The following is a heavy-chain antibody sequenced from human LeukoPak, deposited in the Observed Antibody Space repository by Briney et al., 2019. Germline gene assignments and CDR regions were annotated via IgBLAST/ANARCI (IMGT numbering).Heavy chain of an antibody. D-gene: IGHD6-19*01. CDR1: GFCFSSYW. Sequence: AGGSLRLSCAVSGFCFSSYWMSWVRQAPGKGLEWVANIKQDASEEYYVDFVRGRFTITRDNPKKLLYLQMNSLRDENTAVYYCVRDSPYSSGRYRNYQYGMDVWGRETTVTASS. CDR3: VRDSPYSSGRYRNYQYGMDV. J-gene: IGHJ6*02. V-gene: IGHV3-7*04. CDR2: IKQDASEE.